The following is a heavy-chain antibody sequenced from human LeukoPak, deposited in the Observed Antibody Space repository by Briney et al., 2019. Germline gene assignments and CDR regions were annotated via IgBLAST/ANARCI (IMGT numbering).Heavy chain of an antibody. CDR1: GGSFSGYY. D-gene: IGHD6-13*01. V-gene: IGHV4-34*01. J-gene: IGHJ5*02. Sequence: SETLSLTCAVYGGSFSGYYWSWIRQPPGKGLEWIGEINHSGSTNYNPSLKSRVTISVDTSKNQFSLKLSSVTAADTAVYYCARSSSWSPRGVHVWFDPWGQGTLVTVSS. CDR3: ARSSSWSPRGVHVWFDP. CDR2: INHSGST.